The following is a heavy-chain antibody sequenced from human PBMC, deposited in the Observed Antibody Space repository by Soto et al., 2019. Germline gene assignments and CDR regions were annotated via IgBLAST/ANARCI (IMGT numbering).Heavy chain of an antibody. CDR3: AKDLYGAGWYNYFDP. CDR2: ISHDGGEK. J-gene: IGHJ5*02. CDR1: GFTFSTTG. V-gene: IGHV3-30*18. D-gene: IGHD6-19*01. Sequence: QVHLVESGGGVVQPGRSLRLSCAASGFTFSTTGMHWVRQAPGKGLEWVAMISHDGGEKYYTDSVKGRFTISRDTSKNTLYLQMNSLRPEDTAMYHCAKDLYGAGWYNYFDPWGQGTLVTVS.